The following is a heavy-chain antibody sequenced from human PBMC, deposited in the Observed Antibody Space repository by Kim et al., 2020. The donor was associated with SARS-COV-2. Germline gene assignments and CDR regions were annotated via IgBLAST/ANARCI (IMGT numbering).Heavy chain of an antibody. Sequence: SVKVSCKASGGTFSSYAISWVRQAPGQGLEWMGGIIPIFGTANYAQKFQGRVTITPDESTSTAYMELSSLRSEDTAVYYCARDGVAVAGSLDYWGQGTLVTVSS. CDR1: GGTFSSYA. D-gene: IGHD6-19*01. CDR3: ARDGVAVAGSLDY. J-gene: IGHJ4*02. V-gene: IGHV1-69*13. CDR2: IIPIFGTA.